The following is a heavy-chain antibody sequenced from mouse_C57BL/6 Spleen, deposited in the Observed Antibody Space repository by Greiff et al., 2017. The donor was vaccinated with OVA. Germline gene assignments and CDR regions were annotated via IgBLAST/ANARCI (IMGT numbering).Heavy chain of an antibody. CDR1: GYTFTSYW. Sequence: QVQLQQPGAELVKPGASVKLSCKASGYTFTSYWMQWVKQRPGQGLEWIGEIDPSDSYTNYNQKFKGKATLTVDTSSSTAYMQLSSLTSEDSAVYYCARKGFYYYGSSYAPLWYFDVWGTGTTVTVSS. D-gene: IGHD1-1*01. J-gene: IGHJ1*03. CDR3: ARKGFYYYGSSYAPLWYFDV. CDR2: IDPSDSYT. V-gene: IGHV1-50*01.